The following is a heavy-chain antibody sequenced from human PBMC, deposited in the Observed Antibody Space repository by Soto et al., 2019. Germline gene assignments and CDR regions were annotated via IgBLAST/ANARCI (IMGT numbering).Heavy chain of an antibody. CDR1: GGTFSSYA. D-gene: IGHD1-1*01. CDR3: ASRDNWTLYYYYYGMDV. CDR2: IIPIFGTA. J-gene: IGHJ6*02. Sequence: QVQLVQSGAEVKKPGSSVKVSCKASGGTFSSYAISWVRQAPGQGLEWMGGIIPIFGTANYAQKFQGRVTITADKSTSTAYMELSSLISEDTAVYYCASRDNWTLYYYYYGMDVWGQGTTVTVSS. V-gene: IGHV1-69*06.